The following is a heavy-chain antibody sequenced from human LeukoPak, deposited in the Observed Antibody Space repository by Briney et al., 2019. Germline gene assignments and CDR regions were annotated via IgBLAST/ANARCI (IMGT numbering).Heavy chain of an antibody. CDR3: ANSSSWVLDD. CDR2: ITGSGAST. V-gene: IGHV3-23*01. D-gene: IGHD6-6*01. CDR1: GFTFSSSG. Sequence: SGGSLRLSCAASGFTFSSSGMTWVRQAPGKGLEWVSSITGSGASTYYADSVKGRFSISRDNSKNTLYLQMNSLRAEDTAVYYCANSSSWVLDDWGQGTLVTVSS. J-gene: IGHJ4*02.